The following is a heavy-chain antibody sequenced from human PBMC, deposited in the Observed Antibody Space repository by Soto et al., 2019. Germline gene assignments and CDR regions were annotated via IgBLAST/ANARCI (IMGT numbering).Heavy chain of an antibody. J-gene: IGHJ4*02. CDR1: GYTFTSYY. CDR3: ARGIQLWLPLDY. D-gene: IGHD5-18*01. Sequence: QVQLVQSGAEVKKPGASVKVSCKASGYTFTSYYMNWVRQDPGQGLEWMGIINPSSGSTSYAQKFQCRGTMTRDTSRSTVDLELSSLRSEDTAVYYCARGIQLWLPLDYWGQGTLVTVSS. CDR2: INPSSGST. V-gene: IGHV1-46*01.